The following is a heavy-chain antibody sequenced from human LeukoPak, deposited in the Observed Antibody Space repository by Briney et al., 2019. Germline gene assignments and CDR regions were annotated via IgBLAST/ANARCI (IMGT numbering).Heavy chain of an antibody. CDR3: ARGKRPLGP. V-gene: IGHV3-48*01. Sequence: GGSLRLSCAASGFTFSSYSMNWVRQAPGKGLEWVSYISSSSSTIYYADSVKGRFTISRDNAKNSLYLQMNSPRAEDTAVYYCARGKRPLGPWGQGTMVTVSS. J-gene: IGHJ3*01. CDR1: GFTFSSYS. CDR2: ISSSSSTI.